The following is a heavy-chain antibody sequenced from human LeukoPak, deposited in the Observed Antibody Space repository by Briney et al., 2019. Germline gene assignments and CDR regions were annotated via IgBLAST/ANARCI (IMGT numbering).Heavy chain of an antibody. CDR1: GFTFSSYD. V-gene: IGHV3-30*02. CDR3: AKDKVDTAMVTFMDY. D-gene: IGHD5-18*01. Sequence: GGSLRLSCEASGFTFSSYDMHWVRQAPGKGLEWVAFIRYDGSYTYYADSVKGRFTISRDNSENTLYLQMNSLRAEDTAVYYCAKDKVDTAMVTFMDYWGQGTLVTVSS. J-gene: IGHJ4*02. CDR2: IRYDGSYT.